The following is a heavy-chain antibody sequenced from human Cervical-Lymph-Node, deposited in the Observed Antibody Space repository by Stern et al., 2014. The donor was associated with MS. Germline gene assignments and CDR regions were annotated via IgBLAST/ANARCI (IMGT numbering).Heavy chain of an antibody. D-gene: IGHD4-11*01. J-gene: IGHJ4*02. CDR3: ALGVTTFGLPMFDY. CDR1: GYRFTVYW. Sequence: VQLVQSGAEVKKPGASLKISCRASGYRFTVYWIGWVRQMPGKGLELMGIINPDDSDTRYSPSFQGQVTISADKAISTASLQWSSLKASDPALYYCALGVTTFGLPMFDYWGQGSLLIVSS. CDR2: INPDDSDT. V-gene: IGHV5-51*01.